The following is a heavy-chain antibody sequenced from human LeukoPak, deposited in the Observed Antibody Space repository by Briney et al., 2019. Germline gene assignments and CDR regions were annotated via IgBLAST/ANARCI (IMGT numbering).Heavy chain of an antibody. CDR1: SGSISTSNYY. D-gene: IGHD3-16*01. J-gene: IGHJ6*03. CDR3: ARGGGNYYMDV. V-gene: IGHV4-39*07. Sequence: SETLSLTCTVSSGSISTSNYYWGWVRQPPGKALEWIGNIFYSGSTYYSPSLKSRVTISLDTSRNQFSLKLNSVTAADTAVYYCARGGGNYYMDVWDKGTTVTVSS. CDR2: IFYSGST.